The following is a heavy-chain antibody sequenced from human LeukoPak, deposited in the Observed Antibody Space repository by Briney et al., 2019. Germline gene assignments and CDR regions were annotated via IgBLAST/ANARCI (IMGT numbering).Heavy chain of an antibody. Sequence: PGGSLRLSCAVSGFTFTTYVIHWVRQAPGKGLEWVALIWHDGSNKYYGDSVKDRFTISRDNSKNTLYLQMDSLRDEDTAVYYCARDRGYTYGHPLDYWGQGTLVTVSS. V-gene: IGHV3-33*08. CDR1: GFTFTTYV. CDR2: IWHDGSNK. J-gene: IGHJ4*02. CDR3: ARDRGYTYGHPLDY. D-gene: IGHD5-18*01.